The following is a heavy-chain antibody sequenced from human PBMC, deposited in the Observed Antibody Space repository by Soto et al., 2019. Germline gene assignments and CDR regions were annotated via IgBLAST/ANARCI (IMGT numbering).Heavy chain of an antibody. CDR3: ARAMYYYDSSGYYYFDY. V-gene: IGHV1-69*13. J-gene: IGHJ4*02. D-gene: IGHD3-22*01. Sequence: GASVKVSCKASGGTFSSYAISWVRQAPGQGLEWMGGIIPIFGTANYAQKFQGRVTITADESTSTAYMELSSLRSEDTAVYYCARAMYYYDSSGYYYFDYWGQGTLVTVFS. CDR1: GGTFSSYA. CDR2: IIPIFGTA.